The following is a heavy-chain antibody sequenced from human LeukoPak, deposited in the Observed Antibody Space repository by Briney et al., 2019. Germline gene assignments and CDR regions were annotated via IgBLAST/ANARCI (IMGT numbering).Heavy chain of an antibody. CDR1: GFNFDDYA. V-gene: IGHV3-9*01. CDR2: ISWNSGGI. CDR3: AVAVSYGSGNYYIDW. Sequence: PGGSLRLSCVASGFNFDDYAMNWVRQPPGKGLEWVSGISWNSGGIGYGDSVKGRFTISRDNAKNSLYLQMNTLRPEDTAVYYCAVAVSYGSGNYYIDWWGQGTLVTVSS. J-gene: IGHJ4*02. D-gene: IGHD3-10*01.